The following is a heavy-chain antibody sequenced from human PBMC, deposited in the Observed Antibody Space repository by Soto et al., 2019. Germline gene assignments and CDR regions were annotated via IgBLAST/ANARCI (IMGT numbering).Heavy chain of an antibody. CDR1: GFTFSSYG. CDR3: ARRGFWSGYRPGRYYYYMDV. D-gene: IGHD3-3*01. CDR2: IWYDGSNK. J-gene: IGHJ6*03. Sequence: GGSLRLSCAASGFTFSSYGMHWVRQAPGKGLEWVAVIWYDGSNKYYADSVKGRFTISRDNSKNTLYLQMNSLRAEDTAVYYCARRGFWSGYRPGRYYYYMDVWGKGTTVTVSS. V-gene: IGHV3-33*01.